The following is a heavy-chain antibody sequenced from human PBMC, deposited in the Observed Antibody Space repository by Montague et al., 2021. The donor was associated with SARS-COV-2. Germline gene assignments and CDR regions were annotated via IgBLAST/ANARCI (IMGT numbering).Heavy chain of an antibody. Sequence: TLSLTCTVSGGSISSGGYYWSWLRQHPGKGLEWIGYIYYSESTYYNPSLKSRVTISVDTSKNQFSLKLSSVTAADTAVYYCALNYFRVRSWYGMDVWGQGTTVTVSS. V-gene: IGHV4-31*03. J-gene: IGHJ6*02. D-gene: IGHD3-10*01. CDR2: IYYSEST. CDR1: GGSISSGGYY. CDR3: ALNYFRVRSWYGMDV.